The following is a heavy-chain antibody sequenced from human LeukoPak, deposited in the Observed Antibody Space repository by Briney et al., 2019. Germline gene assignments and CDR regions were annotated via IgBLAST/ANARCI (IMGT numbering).Heavy chain of an antibody. J-gene: IGHJ4*02. CDR1: GFTFSSYS. V-gene: IGHV3-21*01. CDR3: ARDGMTYYDILTGDFDY. D-gene: IGHD3-9*01. Sequence: PGGSLRLSCAASGFTFSSYSMNWVRQAPGKGLEWVSPISSSSSYIYYADSVKGRFTISRDNAKNSLYLQMNSLRAEDTAVYYCARDGMTYYDILTGDFDYWGQGTLVTVSS. CDR2: ISSSSSYI.